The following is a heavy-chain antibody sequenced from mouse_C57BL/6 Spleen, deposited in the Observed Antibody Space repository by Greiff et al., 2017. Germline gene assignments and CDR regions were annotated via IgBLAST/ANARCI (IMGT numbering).Heavy chain of an antibody. V-gene: IGHV5-15*01. CDR2: ISNLAYSI. J-gene: IGHJ1*03. D-gene: IGHD1-1*01. CDR3: ARHGDYGSSYWYFDV. CDR1: GFTFSDYG. Sequence: EVHLVESGGGLVQPGGSLKLSCAASGFTFSDYGMAWVRQAPRKGPEWVAFISNLAYSIYYADTVTGRFTISRENAKNTLYLEMSSLRSEDTAMYYCARHGDYGSSYWYFDVWGTGTTVTVSS.